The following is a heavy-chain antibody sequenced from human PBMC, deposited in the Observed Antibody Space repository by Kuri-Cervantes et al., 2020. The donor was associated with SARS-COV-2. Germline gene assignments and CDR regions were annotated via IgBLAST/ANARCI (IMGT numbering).Heavy chain of an antibody. D-gene: IGHD2-2*01. CDR1: GFTFSSYA. J-gene: IGHJ4*02. V-gene: IGHV3-30-3*01. CDR2: ISYDGSNK. CDR3: VKVNNPQAAIYYFDY. Sequence: GESLKISCAASGFTFSSYAMHWVRQAPGKGLEWVAVISYDGSNKYYADSVKGRFTISRDNSKNTLYLQMNSLRAEDTAVYYCVKVNNPQAAIYYFDYWGQGTLVTVSS.